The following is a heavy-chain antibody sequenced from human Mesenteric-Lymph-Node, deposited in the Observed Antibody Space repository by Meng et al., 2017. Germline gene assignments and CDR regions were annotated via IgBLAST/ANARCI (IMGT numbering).Heavy chain of an antibody. CDR1: GYTFTGYY. D-gene: IGHD5-18*01. CDR3: ARAYSYGDIDY. J-gene: IGHJ4*02. Sequence: ASVKVSCKASGYTFTGYYMHWVRQAPGQGLEWMGWINPNSGGTNYAQKFQGRVTITRNTSISTAYMELSSLRSEDTAVYYCARAYSYGDIDYWGQGPLVTVSS. V-gene: IGHV1-2*02. CDR2: INPNSGGT.